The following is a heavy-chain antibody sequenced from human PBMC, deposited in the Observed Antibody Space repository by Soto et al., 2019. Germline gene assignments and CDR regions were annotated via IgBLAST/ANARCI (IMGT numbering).Heavy chain of an antibody. J-gene: IGHJ4*02. V-gene: IGHV4-59*01. D-gene: IGHD1-26*01. Sequence: PSETLSLTCTVSGASISRYYWSWVRQPPGKGLEWIGYNFYNGGTNYNPSLKSRVSISLDATKNKFSLELNSVTAADTAVYYCADGGRYPYYWGPGTLVTVSS. CDR3: ADGGRYPYY. CDR1: GASISRYY. CDR2: NFYNGGT.